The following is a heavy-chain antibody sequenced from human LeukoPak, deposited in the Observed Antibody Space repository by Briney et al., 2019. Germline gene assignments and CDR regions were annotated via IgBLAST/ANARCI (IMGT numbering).Heavy chain of an antibody. CDR1: GFTFSSYA. CDR3: AKGAGFSGSYWHDY. V-gene: IGHV3-23*01. Sequence: GGSLRLSCAASGFTFSSYAMTWVRQAPGKGLEWVSAISGSGGTTYYADSVQGRFTISRDTSNNTLFLQMNSLRAEDTAVYYCAKGAGFSGSYWHDYWGQGALVTVSS. D-gene: IGHD1-26*01. CDR2: ISGSGGTT. J-gene: IGHJ4*02.